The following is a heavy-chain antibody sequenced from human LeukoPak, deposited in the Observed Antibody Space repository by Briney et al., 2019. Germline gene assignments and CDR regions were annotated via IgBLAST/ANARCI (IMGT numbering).Heavy chain of an antibody. CDR2: IFSGGAT. V-gene: IGHV3-53*01. Sequence: HTGGSLRLSCAASGFSVSSNFLTWVRQAPGRGLDWVSVIFSGGATYYSDSVKGRFTISRDNSKNTLYLQMNSLRAEDTAVYYCVNFYHSGGPTAGGFDIWGQGTMVTVSS. CDR3: VNFYHSGGPTAGGFDI. J-gene: IGHJ3*02. D-gene: IGHD3-22*01. CDR1: GFSVSSNF.